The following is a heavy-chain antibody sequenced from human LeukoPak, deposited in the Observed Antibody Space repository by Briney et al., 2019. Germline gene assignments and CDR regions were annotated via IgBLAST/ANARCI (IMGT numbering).Heavy chain of an antibody. V-gene: IGHV3-23*01. CDR1: GFTFSNYA. D-gene: IGHD5-18*01. CDR2: MSGSGGMT. Sequence: GGSLRLSCEASGFTFSNYAMSWVRQAPGKGLEWVSAMSGSGGMTYSADSVKGRFTISRDNSKNTLDLQMNSLRADDTAVYYCASTPGYSYGNDAFDIWGQGTMVTVSS. CDR3: ASTPGYSYGNDAFDI. J-gene: IGHJ3*02.